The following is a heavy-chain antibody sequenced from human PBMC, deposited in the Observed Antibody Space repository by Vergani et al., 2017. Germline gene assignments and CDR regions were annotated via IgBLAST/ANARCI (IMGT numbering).Heavy chain of an antibody. D-gene: IGHD3-22*01. J-gene: IGHJ3*02. V-gene: IGHV3-11*01. CDR1: GFTFSDYY. CDR3: AIDANDSSGYVIWDAFDI. Sequence: QVQLVESGGGVVQPGRSLRLSCAASGFTFSDYYMSWIRQAPGKGREWVSYISSSGSTIYYADSVKGRFTISRDNAKNSLSLQMNSLRAEYTAVDYCAIDANDSSGYVIWDAFDIWGQGTMVTGSS. CDR2: ISSSGSTI.